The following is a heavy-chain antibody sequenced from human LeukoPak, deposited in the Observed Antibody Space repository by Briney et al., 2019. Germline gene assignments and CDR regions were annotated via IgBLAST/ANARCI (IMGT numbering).Heavy chain of an antibody. V-gene: IGHV3-30-3*01. CDR2: ISYDGSNK. Sequence: GKSLRLSCAASGFTFSSYAMHWVRQAPGKGLEWVAVISYDGSNKYYADSVKGRFTISRDNSKNTLYLQMNSLRAEDTAVYYCARETGSAVGSTDFDYWGQGTLVTVSS. CDR3: ARETGSAVGSTDFDY. CDR1: GFTFSSYA. J-gene: IGHJ4*02. D-gene: IGHD4-17*01.